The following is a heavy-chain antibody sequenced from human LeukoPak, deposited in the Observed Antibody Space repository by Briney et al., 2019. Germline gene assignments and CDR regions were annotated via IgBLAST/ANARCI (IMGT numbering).Heavy chain of an antibody. V-gene: IGHV3-30-3*01. CDR2: ISYDGSNK. D-gene: IGHD7-27*01. CDR1: GFTFSSYA. Sequence: GGSPRLSCAASGFTFSSYAMHWVRQAPGKGLEWVAVISYDGSNKYYADSVKGRFTISRDNSKNTLYLQMNSLRAEDTAVYYCAKDGGLWVSAHWGDSWGRGTLVTVSS. J-gene: IGHJ4*02. CDR3: AKDGGLWVSAHWGDS.